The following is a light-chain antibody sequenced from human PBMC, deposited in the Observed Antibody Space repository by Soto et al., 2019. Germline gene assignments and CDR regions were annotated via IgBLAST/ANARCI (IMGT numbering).Light chain of an antibody. CDR1: SSDVGAYNY. J-gene: IGLJ2*01. CDR3: SSYAGSKNLV. V-gene: IGLV2-8*01. Sequence: QSALTQPPSASGSPGQSVTISCTGTSSDVGAYNYVSWYQQHPGKAPKLMIYEVTKRPSGVPDRFSGSKSGNTASLTVSGLQAEDEADYYCSSYAGSKNLVFGGGTEVTVL. CDR2: EVT.